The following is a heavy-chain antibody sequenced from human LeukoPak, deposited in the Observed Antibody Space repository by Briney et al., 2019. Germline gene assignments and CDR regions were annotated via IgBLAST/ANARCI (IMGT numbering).Heavy chain of an antibody. Sequence: SETLSLTCTVSGGSVSSYYWSWIRQPPGKGLEWIGYIYYSGSTNYNPSLKSRVTISVDTSKNQFSLKLSSVTAADTAVYYCARHANYGSGSYYSYWGQGTLVTVSS. D-gene: IGHD3-10*01. CDR3: ARHANYGSGSYYSY. V-gene: IGHV4-59*08. CDR1: GGSVSSYY. J-gene: IGHJ4*02. CDR2: IYYSGST.